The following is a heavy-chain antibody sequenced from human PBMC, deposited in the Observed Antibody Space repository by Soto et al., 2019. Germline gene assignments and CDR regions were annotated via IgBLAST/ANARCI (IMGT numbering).Heavy chain of an antibody. CDR1: GYTLKTFF. Sequence: ASVKVSCKASGYTLKTFFMHWVRQAPGQGLEWMGVINPGYPAGRSTTNAQKFQGRATMTTDTSTSTLYMGLSRLRTDDKDVYYCSKEAIVAGAATGMDVWGQGTTVPVSS. V-gene: IGHV1-46*02. CDR2: INPGYPAGRST. D-gene: IGHD1-26*01. CDR3: SKEAIVAGAATGMDV. J-gene: IGHJ6*01.